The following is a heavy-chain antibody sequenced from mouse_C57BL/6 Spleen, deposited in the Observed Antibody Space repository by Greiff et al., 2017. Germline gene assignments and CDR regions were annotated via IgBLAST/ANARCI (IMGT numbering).Heavy chain of an antibody. CDR3: AREGDRSGYNPAWIAY. CDR1: GFNIKDYY. Sequence: EVQLVESGAELVKPGASVKLSCTASGFNIKDYYMHWVKQRTEQGLEWIGRIDPADGETKYAPKFQGKATITADTSSNTAYLQLSSLTSEDTAVYYWAREGDRSGYNPAWIAYWGQGTLVTVSA. V-gene: IGHV14-2*01. J-gene: IGHJ3*01. CDR2: IDPADGET. D-gene: IGHD3-2*02.